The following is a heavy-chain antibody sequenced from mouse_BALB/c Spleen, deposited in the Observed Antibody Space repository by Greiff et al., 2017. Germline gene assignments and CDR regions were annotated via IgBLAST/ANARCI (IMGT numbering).Heavy chain of an antibody. D-gene: IGHD2-4*01. V-gene: IGHV2-2*01. J-gene: IGHJ3*01. CDR2: IWSGGST. CDR1: GFSLTSYG. CDR3: AIIYYDYDRGFAY. Sequence: VQLQQSGPGLVQPSQSLSITCTVSGFSLTSYGVHWVRQSPGKGLEWLGVIWSGGSTDYNAAFISRLSISKDNSKSQVFLKMNSLQTDDTAMYYCAIIYYDYDRGFAYWGQGTLVTVSA.